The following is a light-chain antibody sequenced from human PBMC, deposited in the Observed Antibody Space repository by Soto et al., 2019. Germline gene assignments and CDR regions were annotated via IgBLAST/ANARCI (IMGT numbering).Light chain of an antibody. CDR1: SADIGAFNY. CDR2: DVS. CDR3: SSYSTTSALV. J-gene: IGLJ2*01. V-gene: IGLV2-14*03. Sequence: QSALTQRASVSGSPGQSITISCAGTSADIGAFNYVSWYQHHPGKAPKLLIYDVSDRPSGVSTRFSASKSANTASLTISGLQADDEGDYYCSSYSTTSALVFGGGTKLTVL.